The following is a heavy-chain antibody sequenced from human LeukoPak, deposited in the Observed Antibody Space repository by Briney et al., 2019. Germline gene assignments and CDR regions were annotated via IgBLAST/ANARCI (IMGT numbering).Heavy chain of an antibody. CDR1: GYTFTGYY. CDR2: INPNSGGT. CDR3: ARMSPGIAVAGILFYYYYMDV. J-gene: IGHJ6*03. Sequence: ASVKVSCKASGYTFTGYYMHWVRQAPGQGLEWMGWINPNSGGTNYAQKFQGRVTITADKSTSTAYMELSSLRSEDTAVYYCARMSPGIAVAGILFYYYYMDVWGKGTTVTVSS. V-gene: IGHV1-2*02. D-gene: IGHD6-19*01.